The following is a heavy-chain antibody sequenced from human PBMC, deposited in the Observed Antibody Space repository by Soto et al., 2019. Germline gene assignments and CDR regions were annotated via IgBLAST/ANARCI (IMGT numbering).Heavy chain of an antibody. J-gene: IGHJ4*02. D-gene: IGHD4-4*01. CDR1: GFTFSSYS. Sequence: EVQLVESGGGLVKPGGSLRLSCAASGFTFSSYSMNWVRQAPGKGLEWVSSISSSSSYIYYADSVKGRFTISRDNAKNSLYLQMNSLRAEDTAVYYCARDPTVTLGFEDYWGQGTLVTVSS. V-gene: IGHV3-21*01. CDR2: ISSSSSYI. CDR3: ARDPTVTLGFEDY.